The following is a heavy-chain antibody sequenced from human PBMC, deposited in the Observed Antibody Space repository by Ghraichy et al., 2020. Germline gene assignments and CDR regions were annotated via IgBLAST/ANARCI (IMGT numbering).Heavy chain of an antibody. D-gene: IGHD2-2*01. Sequence: SETLSLTCNVSGGSISTTFHYWGWIRQPPGKGLEWIGSVYYSGGTYYNPSLKSPATISVDTSKNEFSLKLTSVTAADTAVYYCVRIPTDRYCTSTSCYTNPYGMDVWGHGTTVTVSS. V-gene: IGHV4-39*01. CDR3: VRIPTDRYCTSTSCYTNPYGMDV. CDR2: VYYSGGT. CDR1: GGSISTTFHY. J-gene: IGHJ6*02.